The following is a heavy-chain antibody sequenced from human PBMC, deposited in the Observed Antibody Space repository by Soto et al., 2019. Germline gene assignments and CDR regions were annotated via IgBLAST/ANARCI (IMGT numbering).Heavy chain of an antibody. V-gene: IGHV4-39*01. D-gene: IGHD6-19*01. J-gene: IGHJ6*03. CDR2: IYYSGST. CDR3: ARHSQYSSGWSSYYYYYYYMDV. CDR1: GGSISSSSYY. Sequence: SETLSLTCTVSGGSISSSSYYWGWIRQPPGKGLEWIVSIYYSGSTYYNPSFKSRVTISVDTSKNQFSLNLSSVTAADTAVYYCARHSQYSSGWSSYYYYYYYMDVWGKGTTVTVSS.